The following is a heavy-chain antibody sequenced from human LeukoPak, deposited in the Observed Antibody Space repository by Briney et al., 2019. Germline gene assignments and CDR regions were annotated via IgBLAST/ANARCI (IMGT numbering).Heavy chain of an antibody. CDR1: GFTFSTYG. CDR2: IWYDGSHQ. V-gene: IGHV3-33*01. Sequence: PGRSLRLSCAASGFTFSTYGIHWVRQAPGKGLEWVAVIWYDGSHQYYADSVKGRFTISRDNSKNTLYLQMNSLRAEDTAVYYCARSLVYWGQGTLVTVSS. J-gene: IGHJ4*02. D-gene: IGHD2-8*02. CDR3: ARSLVY.